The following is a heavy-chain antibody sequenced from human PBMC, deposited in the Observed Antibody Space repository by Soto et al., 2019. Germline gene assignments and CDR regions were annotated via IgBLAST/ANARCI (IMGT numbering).Heavy chain of an antibody. Sequence: GGSLRLSCKASGFSFSSYGMHWIRQAPGKGLECLAIIWNDGSNEYYADSVKGRFIISRDNSKNTLYLQLNNLRAEDTAVYFCARDQTDSGGYSEYWGQGTLVTVSS. CDR1: GFSFSSYG. V-gene: IGHV3-33*01. J-gene: IGHJ4*02. CDR2: IWNDGSNE. D-gene: IGHD3-22*01. CDR3: ARDQTDSGGYSEY.